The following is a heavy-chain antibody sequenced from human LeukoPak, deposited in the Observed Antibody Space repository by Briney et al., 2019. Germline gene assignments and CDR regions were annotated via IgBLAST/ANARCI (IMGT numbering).Heavy chain of an antibody. CDR1: GASISSYY. J-gene: IGHJ5*02. D-gene: IGHD3-10*01. V-gene: IGHV4-59*01. Sequence: SETLSLTCTVSGASISSYYWSWIRQPPGKGLEWIGYIYYSGSTNYNPSLKSRVTISVDTSKNQFSLKLSSVTAADTAVYYCARVRRSGSFNWFDPWGQGTLVTVSS. CDR2: IYYSGST. CDR3: ARVRRSGSFNWFDP.